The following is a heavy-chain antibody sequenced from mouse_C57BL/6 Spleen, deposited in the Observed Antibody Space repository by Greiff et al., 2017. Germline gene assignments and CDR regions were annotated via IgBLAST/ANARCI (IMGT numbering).Heavy chain of an antibody. CDR1: GYTFTSYG. D-gene: IGHD1-1*01. Sequence: VQLQQSGAELARPGASVTLSCTASGYTFTSYGISWVQQRTGPGLEWIGEIYPRSGNPSYNEKFKGKATLTADKSSSTAYMELLSLTYEDSAVYFCARSDGSSPYAMDYWGQGTSVTVSS. J-gene: IGHJ4*01. CDR2: IYPRSGNP. V-gene: IGHV1-81*01. CDR3: ARSDGSSPYAMDY.